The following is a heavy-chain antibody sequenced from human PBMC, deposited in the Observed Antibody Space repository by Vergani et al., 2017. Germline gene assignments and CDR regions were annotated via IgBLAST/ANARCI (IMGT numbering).Heavy chain of an antibody. CDR1: GYTFTSYD. Sequence: QVQLVQSGAEVKKPGASVKVSCKASGYTFTSYDINWVRQATGQGLEWMGWMNPNSGNTGYAQKFQGSVTMTRNTSISTAYMELSSLRSEDTAVYYCARRYCSSTSCPREYYYMDVWGKGTTVTVSS. D-gene: IGHD2-2*01. CDR2: MNPNSGNT. V-gene: IGHV1-8*02. CDR3: ARRYCSSTSCPREYYYMDV. J-gene: IGHJ6*03.